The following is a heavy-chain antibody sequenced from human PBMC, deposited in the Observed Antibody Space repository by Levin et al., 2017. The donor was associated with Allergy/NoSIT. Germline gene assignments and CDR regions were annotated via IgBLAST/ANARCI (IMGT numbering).Heavy chain of an antibody. Sequence: SETLSLTCTVSGGSTSSRSYYWNWIRQPAGKGLEWIGRIYTGGTTNYNPSLKSRVTISLDTYKNRFSLKLTSVTAADTAIYYCARDYADRRAAAGSFDYWGQGILVTVSS. CDR1: GGSTSSRSYY. V-gene: IGHV4-61*02. J-gene: IGHJ4*02. CDR2: IYTGGTT. CDR3: ARDYADRRAAAGSFDY. D-gene: IGHD6-13*01.